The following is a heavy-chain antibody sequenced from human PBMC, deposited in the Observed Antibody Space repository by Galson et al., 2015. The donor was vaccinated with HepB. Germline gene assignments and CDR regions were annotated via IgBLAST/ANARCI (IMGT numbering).Heavy chain of an antibody. D-gene: IGHD1-26*01. CDR1: GFTFSAYA. J-gene: IGHJ5*02. CDR2: ISGSGGSK. CDR3: TKGVGATFRARFFDP. V-gene: IGHV3-23*01. Sequence: SLRLSCAASGFTFSAYAMSWVRQAPGKGLEWVSGISGSGGSKYYADSVKGRFTISRDNSENTLFLQMHSLSAEDTAVYYCTKGVGATFRARFFDPWGQGTPVTVSS.